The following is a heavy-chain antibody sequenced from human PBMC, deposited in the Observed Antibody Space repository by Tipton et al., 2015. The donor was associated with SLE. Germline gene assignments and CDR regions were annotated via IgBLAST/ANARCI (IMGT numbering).Heavy chain of an antibody. Sequence: TLSLTCSVSGGSISGHYWSWIRQPPGKGLEWIGNVHYSGSTNYNAFLKSRVTISVGTSKNQFSLRLSSVTAADTAVYFCARARFWSGFYFDNWGQGTLVSVSS. CDR2: VHYSGST. CDR3: ARARFWSGFYFDN. CDR1: GGSISGHY. V-gene: IGHV4-59*11. J-gene: IGHJ4*02. D-gene: IGHD3-3*01.